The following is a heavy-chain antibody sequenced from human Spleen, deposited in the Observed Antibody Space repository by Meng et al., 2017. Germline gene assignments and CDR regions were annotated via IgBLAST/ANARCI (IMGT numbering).Heavy chain of an antibody. Sequence: QVQLQEVGPGLVKSSGTLSLSCAVSGGSISSSHWWSWVRQPPGKGLEWIGEIYHSGSTNYNPSLESRVNISVDKSKNQYSLKLSSVTAADTAVYYCARAGDSENWFGPWGQGILVTVSS. V-gene: IGHV4-4*02. J-gene: IGHJ5*02. CDR1: GGSISSSHW. D-gene: IGHD2-21*01. CDR2: IYHSGST. CDR3: ARAGDSENWFGP.